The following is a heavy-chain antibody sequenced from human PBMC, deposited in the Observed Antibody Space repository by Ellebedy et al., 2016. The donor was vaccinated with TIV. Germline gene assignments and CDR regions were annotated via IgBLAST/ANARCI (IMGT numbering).Heavy chain of an antibody. D-gene: IGHD2/OR15-2a*01. Sequence: PGGSLRLSCTVSGGSISSNNHYWGWVRQPPGKGLEYIGSVYYTGSTYYHPSLKSRVTVSADTSKNQFSLTLISVTAADTAMYYCTRHGRSDHNSVQYSDYWGQGTLVTVSS. CDR2: VYYTGST. J-gene: IGHJ4*02. CDR3: TRHGRSDHNSVQYSDY. CDR1: GGSISSNNHY. V-gene: IGHV4-39*01.